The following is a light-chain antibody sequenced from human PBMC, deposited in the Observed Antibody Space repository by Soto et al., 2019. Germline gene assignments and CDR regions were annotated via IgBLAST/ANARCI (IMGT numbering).Light chain of an antibody. CDR1: QSINGW. V-gene: IGKV1-12*01. CDR2: AAS. CDR3: QQANSFPTT. J-gene: IGKJ1*01. Sequence: DIQMTQSPSSVSASVGDRVTITCRASQSINGWLAWYQQKPGKAPKLLIYAASNLQSGVQSRFSGSGSGTDFTLTISSLQPEDFATYYCQQANSFPTTFGQGTKVDIK.